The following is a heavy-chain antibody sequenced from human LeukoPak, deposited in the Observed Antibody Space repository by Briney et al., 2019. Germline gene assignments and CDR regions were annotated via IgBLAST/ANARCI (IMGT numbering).Heavy chain of an antibody. V-gene: IGHV1-58*02. CDR2: IVVGSDNT. D-gene: IGHD3-3*01. CDR1: GFTFSSPA. J-gene: IGHJ3*02. Sequence: SVKVSCKASGFTFSSPAMQWVRQARGQRLEWIGWIVVGSDNTNYAQEFQERVTITRDMSTSTAYMELSSLRPEDTAVYYCAASALGDAFDIWGQGTMVTVSS. CDR3: AASALGDAFDI.